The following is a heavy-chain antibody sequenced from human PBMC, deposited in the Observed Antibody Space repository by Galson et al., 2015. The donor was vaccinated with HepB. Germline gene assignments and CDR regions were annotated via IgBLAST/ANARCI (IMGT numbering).Heavy chain of an antibody. CDR3: ARAHCVGDCYHAFDI. V-gene: IGHV4-59*01. CDR1: GGSINNYY. D-gene: IGHD2-21*01. CDR2: IYYSGGT. Sequence: QVQLQESGPGLVKPSETLSLTCTVSGGSINNYYWTWIRQSPGKGLEWIGYIYYSGGTNYHPSLKSRVTISVDTSKNHFSLKLSSVTAADTAVYYCARAHCVGDCYHAFDIWGQGTMVTVSS. J-gene: IGHJ3*02.